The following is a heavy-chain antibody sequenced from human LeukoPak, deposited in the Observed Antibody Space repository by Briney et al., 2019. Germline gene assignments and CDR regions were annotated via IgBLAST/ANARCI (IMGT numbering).Heavy chain of an antibody. CDR2: INPNSGGT. V-gene: IGHV1-2*02. J-gene: IGHJ4*02. CDR1: RYTFTGYY. Sequence: GASVKVSCKASRYTFTGYYMHWVRQAPGQGLEWMGWINPNSGGTNYAPKIQGRVTMTRDTSISTAYMELSRLRSDDTAVYYCASPLNPYCSSTSGPCDYWGQGTLVTVSS. D-gene: IGHD2-2*01. CDR3: ASPLNPYCSSTSGPCDY.